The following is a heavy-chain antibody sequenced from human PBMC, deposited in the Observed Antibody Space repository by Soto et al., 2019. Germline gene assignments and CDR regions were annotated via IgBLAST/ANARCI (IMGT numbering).Heavy chain of an antibody. CDR3: AKDRYSSGWFGAFDI. J-gene: IGHJ3*02. V-gene: IGHV3-23*01. CDR1: GFNFGIYW. CDR2: ISGSGGST. Sequence: HPGGSLRLSCATSGFNFGIYWMSWVRQAPGKGLEWVSAISGSGGSTYYADSVKGRFTISRDNSKNTLYLQMNSLRAEDTAVYYCAKDRYSSGWFGAFDIWGQGTMVTVSS. D-gene: IGHD6-19*01.